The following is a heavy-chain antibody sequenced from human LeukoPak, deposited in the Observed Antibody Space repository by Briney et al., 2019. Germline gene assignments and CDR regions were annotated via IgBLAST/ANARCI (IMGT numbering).Heavy chain of an antibody. D-gene: IGHD6-19*01. CDR2: IDTDGSTT. CDR1: GLTFRSYW. J-gene: IGHJ5*02. V-gene: IGHV3-74*01. CDR3: ARAYSSGWS. Sequence: PGGSLRLSCAASGLTFRSYWMHWVRQAPGKRLVWVPRIDTDGSTTTYADSVKGRFTISRDNAKDTLYLQMNSLRADDTAVYYCARAYSSGWSWGQGTLVTVSS.